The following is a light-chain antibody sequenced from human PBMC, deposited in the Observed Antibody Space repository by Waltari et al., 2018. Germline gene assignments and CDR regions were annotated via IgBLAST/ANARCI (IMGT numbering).Light chain of an antibody. V-gene: IGKV1-33*01. Sequence: DIQMTQPPSSLSASVGDPVTITCQANHDISDYLNWYQQKPGKAPNLLISDASHLEAGVPSRFSGSGYGTDFTFTISSLQPEDFATYYCQQHDNPPFTFGQGTKLEIK. CDR1: HDISDY. J-gene: IGKJ2*01. CDR2: DAS. CDR3: QQHDNPPFT.